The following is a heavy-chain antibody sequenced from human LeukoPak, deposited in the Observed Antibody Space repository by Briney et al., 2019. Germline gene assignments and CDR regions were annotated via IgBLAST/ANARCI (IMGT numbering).Heavy chain of an antibody. CDR3: ARGLGSIAAAGTYYYYYYMDV. J-gene: IGHJ6*03. CDR1: GYTFTSYD. D-gene: IGHD6-13*01. V-gene: IGHV1-8*01. Sequence: ASVKVSCKASGYTFTSYDINWVRQATGQGLEWMGWMNPNSGNTGYAQKFQGRVTMTRNTSISTAYMELSSLRFEDTAVYYCARGLGSIAAAGTYYYYYYMDVWGKGTTVTVSS. CDR2: MNPNSGNT.